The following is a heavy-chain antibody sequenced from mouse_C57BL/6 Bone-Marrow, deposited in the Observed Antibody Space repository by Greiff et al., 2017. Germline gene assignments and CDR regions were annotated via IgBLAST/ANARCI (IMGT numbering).Heavy chain of an antibody. V-gene: IGHV1-69*01. CDR1: GYTFTSYW. D-gene: IGHD2-5*01. CDR3: ARSNYGYYAMDY. Sequence: VQLQQSGAELVMPGASVKLSCKASGYTFTSYWMHWVKQRPGQGLEWIGEIDPSDSYTNYNQKFKGKSTLTVDKSSSTAYMQLSSLTSEDSAVYYCARSNYGYYAMDYWGQGTSVTVSS. J-gene: IGHJ4*01. CDR2: IDPSDSYT.